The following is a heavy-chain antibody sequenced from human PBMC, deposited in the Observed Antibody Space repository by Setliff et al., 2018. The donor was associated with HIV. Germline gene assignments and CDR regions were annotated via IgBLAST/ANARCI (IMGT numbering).Heavy chain of an antibody. CDR3: ARRSPGGGYYMDV. Sequence: PGGSLRLSCAASGFTFSDYYMSWIRQAPGKGLKWIGYIYYSGSTYYNPSLKSRVTISLDTSKNQFSLNLSSVAAADTAVYYCARRSPGGGYYMDVWGKGTTVTVSS. D-gene: IGHD3-16*01. J-gene: IGHJ6*03. V-gene: IGHV4-59*08. CDR2: IYYSGST. CDR1: GFTFSDYY.